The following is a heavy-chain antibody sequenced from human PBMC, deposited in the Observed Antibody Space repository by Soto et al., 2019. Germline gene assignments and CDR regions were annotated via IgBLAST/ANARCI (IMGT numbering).Heavy chain of an antibody. J-gene: IGHJ4*02. D-gene: IGHD6-19*01. CDR3: AKDRGQSAVAGTSDSDY. CDR1: GFTFSTYA. V-gene: IGHV3-23*01. Sequence: EVQMLESGGGLVQPGGSLRLSCAASGFTFSTYAMSWVRQAPGKGLEWVSSISGGGGRTYYADSVKGRFTISRDNSKNALYLQLNSLRAEDTAVYYCAKDRGQSAVAGTSDSDYWGQGTLVTVSS. CDR2: ISGGGGRT.